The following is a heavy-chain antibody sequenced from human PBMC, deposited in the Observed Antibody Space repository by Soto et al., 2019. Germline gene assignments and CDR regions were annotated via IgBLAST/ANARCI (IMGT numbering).Heavy chain of an antibody. D-gene: IGHD3-16*01. J-gene: IGHJ6*02. V-gene: IGHV1-18*01. Sequence: ASVKVSCKASGYTFASYGISWVRQAPGQGLEWMGWISAYNGNTNYAQKFQGRVTITRDTFASTAYMELSSLRSEDTAVYYCAREGVRGMDVWGQGTTVTVSS. CDR1: GYTFASYG. CDR3: AREGVRGMDV. CDR2: ISAYNGNT.